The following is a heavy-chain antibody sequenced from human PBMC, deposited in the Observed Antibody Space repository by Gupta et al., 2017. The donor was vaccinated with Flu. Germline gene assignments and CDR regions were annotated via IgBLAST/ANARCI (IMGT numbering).Heavy chain of an antibody. CDR3: ASLYCSGGSCKTRGFDY. Sequence: EVQLVESGGGLVQPGGSLRLSCAASGFTFSDHYMDWVRQAPGKGLEWVGRTRNKANSYTTEYAASVKGRFTISRDDSKNSLYLQMNSLKTEDTAVYYCASLYCSGGSCKTRGFDYWGQGTLVTVSS. J-gene: IGHJ4*02. D-gene: IGHD2-15*01. V-gene: IGHV3-72*01. CDR1: GFTFSDHY. CDR2: TRNKANSYTT.